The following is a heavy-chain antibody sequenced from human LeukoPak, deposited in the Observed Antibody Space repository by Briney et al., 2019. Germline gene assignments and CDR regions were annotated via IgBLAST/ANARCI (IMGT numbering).Heavy chain of an antibody. CDR2: ISWNSGSI. D-gene: IGHD3-22*01. CDR1: GFTFDDYA. J-gene: IGHJ4*02. Sequence: GGPLRLSCAASGFTFDDYAMPWVRQAPGKGLEWVSGISWNSGSIGYADSVKGRFTISRDNAKNSLYLQMNSLRAEDTALYYCAKDMSYDSSGSYFDYWGQGTLVTVSS. V-gene: IGHV3-9*01. CDR3: AKDMSYDSSGSYFDY.